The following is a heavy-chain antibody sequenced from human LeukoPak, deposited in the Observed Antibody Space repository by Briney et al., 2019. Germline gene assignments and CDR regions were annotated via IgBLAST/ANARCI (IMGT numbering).Heavy chain of an antibody. J-gene: IGHJ4*02. CDR1: GFTFSSYW. D-gene: IGHD6-6*01. CDR2: INSDGSST. CDR3: AREYSSSLTY. V-gene: IGHV3-74*01. Sequence: PGGSLRVSCAASGFTFSSYWLHWVRQAPGKGLVWVSRINSDGSSTGNADSVKGRFTIYRDNAKNTLYLQVDSLRAEDTGVYYCAREYSSSLTYWGQGTLVTASS.